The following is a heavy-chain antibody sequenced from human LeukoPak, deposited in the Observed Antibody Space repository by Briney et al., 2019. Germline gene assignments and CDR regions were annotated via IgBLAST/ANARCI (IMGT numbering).Heavy chain of an antibody. CDR3: ARDLRDDSSGYAWYFDY. CDR1: GGSISSGSYY. V-gene: IGHV4-61*02. CDR2: IYTSGST. D-gene: IGHD3-22*01. J-gene: IGHJ4*02. Sequence: SQTLSLTCTVSGGSISSGSYYWSWIRQPAGKGLEGIGRIYTSGSTNYNPSLKSRVTISVDTSKNQFPLKLSSVTAADTAVYYCARDLRDDSSGYAWYFDYWGQGTLVTVSS.